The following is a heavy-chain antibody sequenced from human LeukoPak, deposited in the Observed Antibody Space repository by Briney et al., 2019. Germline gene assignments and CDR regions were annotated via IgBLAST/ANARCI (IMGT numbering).Heavy chain of an antibody. CDR1: GYTFTSYG. CDR2: IIAYNGNT. V-gene: IGHV1-18*01. D-gene: IGHD3-10*01. J-gene: IGHJ4*02. CDR3: ARESLAMPYYYGSGSYYDY. Sequence: ASVKVSCKASGYTFTSYGISWVRQAPGQGLEWMGWIIAYNGNTNYAQKLQGRVTMTTDTSTSTAYMELRSLRSDDTAVYYCARESLAMPYYYGSGSYYDYWGQGTLVTVSS.